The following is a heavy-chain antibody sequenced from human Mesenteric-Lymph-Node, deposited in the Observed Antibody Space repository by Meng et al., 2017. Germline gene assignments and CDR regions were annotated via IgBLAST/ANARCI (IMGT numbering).Heavy chain of an antibody. Sequence: GESLKISCAASGFTFDDYAMHWVRQAPGKGPEWVSLINWDGVGLFYADSVKGRFTISRDNRRNSLYLQMSSLRADDTALYYCAKDSNRYGGIGHFDSWGQGTLVTVSS. J-gene: IGHJ4*02. CDR2: INWDGVGL. D-gene: IGHD1-26*01. CDR3: AKDSNRYGGIGHFDS. CDR1: GFTFDDYA. V-gene: IGHV3-43D*03.